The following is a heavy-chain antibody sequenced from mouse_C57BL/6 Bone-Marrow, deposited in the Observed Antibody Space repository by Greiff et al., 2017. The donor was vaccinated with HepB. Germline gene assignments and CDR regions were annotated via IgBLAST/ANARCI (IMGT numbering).Heavy chain of an antibody. CDR2: ISSGGSYT. V-gene: IGHV5-6*01. D-gene: IGHD2-1*01. Sequence: EVKLMESGGDLVKPGGSLKLSCAASGFTFSSYGMSWVRQTPDKRLEWVATISSGGSYTYYPDSVKGRFTISRDNAKNTLYLQMSSLKSEDTAMYYCARQNYGNFTTRFAYWGQGTLVTVSA. J-gene: IGHJ3*01. CDR3: ARQNYGNFTTRFAY. CDR1: GFTFSSYG.